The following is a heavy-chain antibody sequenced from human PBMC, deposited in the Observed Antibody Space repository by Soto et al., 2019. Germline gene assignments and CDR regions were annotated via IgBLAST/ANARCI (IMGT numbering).Heavy chain of an antibody. CDR2: IYYSGST. CDR1: GGSISSSSYY. J-gene: IGHJ5*02. D-gene: IGHD3-3*02. Sequence: SETLSLTCTVSGGSISSSSYYWGWIRQPPGKGLEWIGSIYYSGSTYYDPSLKSRVTISVDTSKNQFSLKLSSVTAADTAVYYCARHLRHFWSGYYNWFDPRGQGTLVTVSS. CDR3: ARHLRHFWSGYYNWFDP. V-gene: IGHV4-39*01.